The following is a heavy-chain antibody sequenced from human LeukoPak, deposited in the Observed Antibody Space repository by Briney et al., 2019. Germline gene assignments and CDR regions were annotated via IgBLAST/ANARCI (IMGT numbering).Heavy chain of an antibody. D-gene: IGHD1-26*01. CDR3: AKSQLVGATYALDI. CDR2: IRGSGGST. V-gene: IGHV3-23*01. J-gene: IGHJ3*02. CDR1: GFTFSSYD. Sequence: GGSLRLSCAASGFTFSSYDMSWVRQAPGKGLEWVSGIRGSGGSTFYADSVKGRFTISRDNSKNTLNLQMNSLRAEDTAVYYCAKSQLVGATYALDIWGQGTMVTVSS.